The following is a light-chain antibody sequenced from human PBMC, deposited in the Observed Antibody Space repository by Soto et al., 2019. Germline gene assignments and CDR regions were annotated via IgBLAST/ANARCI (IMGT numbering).Light chain of an antibody. Sequence: EIVLAQSPCTLSLSPGERATLSCRASQTISSRYLTWYQQKSGQVPRLLIYGASSRATGIPDRFSGSGSGTDFTLTISRLEPEDVAVYYCHHSGNSHGTFGQGTKVEIK. CDR2: GAS. CDR3: HHSGNSHGT. CDR1: QTISSRY. V-gene: IGKV3-20*01. J-gene: IGKJ1*01.